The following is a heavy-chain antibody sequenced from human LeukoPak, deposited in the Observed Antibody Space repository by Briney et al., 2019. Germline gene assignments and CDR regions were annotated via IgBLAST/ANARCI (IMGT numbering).Heavy chain of an antibody. CDR1: GFTFSNYG. Sequence: PGGSLRLSCAASGFTFSNYGMHWVRQAPGKGLEWVAFIRFDGTSKYYADSVKGRFTISRDNAKNSLYLQMNSLRAEDTAVYYCAKVQVDIAAADLDAFDIWGQGTMVTVSS. V-gene: IGHV3-30*02. CDR3: AKVQVDIAAADLDAFDI. CDR2: IRFDGTSK. D-gene: IGHD6-13*01. J-gene: IGHJ3*02.